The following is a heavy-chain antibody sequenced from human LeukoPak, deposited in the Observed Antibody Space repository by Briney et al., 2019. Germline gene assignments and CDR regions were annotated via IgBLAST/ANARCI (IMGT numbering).Heavy chain of an antibody. V-gene: IGHV3-23*01. D-gene: IGHD3-22*01. CDR3: ARLPTFYYDSSGYHYDY. J-gene: IGHJ4*02. CDR2: ISGSGPST. Sequence: GGSLRLSCAASGFTFSSYAMSWVRQAPGKGLEWVSSISGSGPSTDYTDAVKGRFIISRDKSKNTLHLQMNSLRAEDMALYYCARLPTFYYDSSGYHYDYWGQGTLVTVSS. CDR1: GFTFSSYA.